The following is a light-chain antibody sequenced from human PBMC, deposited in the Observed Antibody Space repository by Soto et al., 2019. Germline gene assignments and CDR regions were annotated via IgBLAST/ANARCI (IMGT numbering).Light chain of an antibody. CDR2: SAS. CDR1: QSVSNS. CDR3: QQYHRSPIT. J-gene: IGKJ5*01. V-gene: IGKV3-20*01. Sequence: EIVLTQSPATLSLSPGERATLPCRASQSVSNSLAWYQQKPGQAPRLLIYSASRGATGFPARFSGSGSGTDFTLTISRLEPEDFAVYYCQQYHRSPITFGQGTRLEIK.